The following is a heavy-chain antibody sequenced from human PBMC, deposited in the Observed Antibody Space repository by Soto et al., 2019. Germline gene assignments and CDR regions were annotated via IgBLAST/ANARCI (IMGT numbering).Heavy chain of an antibody. Sequence: QVQLQESGPGLVKPSETLSLTCTVSGGSISSYYWSWIRQPPGKGLEWIGYIYYSGSTNYNPSLKSRVTISVDTSKDQFSLKLSSVTAADTAVYYCVGRASSYCQHWGQGTLVTVSS. J-gene: IGHJ1*01. CDR1: GGSISSYY. CDR2: IYYSGST. V-gene: IGHV4-59*01. CDR3: VGRASSYCQH. D-gene: IGHD2-15*01.